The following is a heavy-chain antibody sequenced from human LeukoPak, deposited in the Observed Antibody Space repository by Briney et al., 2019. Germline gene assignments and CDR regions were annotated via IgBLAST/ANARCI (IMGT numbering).Heavy chain of an antibody. CDR1: GFTFSSYA. Sequence: GGSLRLSCAASGFTFSSYAMTWVRQAPGKGLGWVSGISGSGGSTYYADSVKGRFTISRDNSKNTLYLQMNSLRAEDTAVYYCARARQSSLYYFDYWGQGTLVTVSS. J-gene: IGHJ4*02. CDR2: ISGSGGST. V-gene: IGHV3-23*01. CDR3: ARARQSSLYYFDY. D-gene: IGHD6-19*01.